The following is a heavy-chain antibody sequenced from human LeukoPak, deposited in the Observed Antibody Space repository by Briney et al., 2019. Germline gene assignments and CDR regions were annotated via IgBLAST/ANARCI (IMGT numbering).Heavy chain of an antibody. J-gene: IGHJ4*02. CDR2: ISPSGDIT. CDR3: AQDLAYIRFDN. Sequence: PGGSLRLSCAASGFTFSSYSMNWVRQAPGKGLEWVSGISPSGDITYYADSVKGRFTISKDNSKNTVYLQMDSLRFEDAAVYYCAQDLAYIRFDNWSQGTLVTVSS. V-gene: IGHV3-23*01. CDR1: GFTFSSYS. D-gene: IGHD1-1*01.